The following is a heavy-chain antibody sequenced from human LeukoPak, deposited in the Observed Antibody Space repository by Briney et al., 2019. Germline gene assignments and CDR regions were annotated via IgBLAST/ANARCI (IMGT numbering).Heavy chain of an antibody. Sequence: PGGSLRLSCAASGFTFSSYAMSWVREAPGKGLGWVSAISGSGGSTYYAASVKGRFTISRDNSKNTLYLQMNSLRAEDTAVYYCAKDRATSSGSYYDYFDYWGQGTLVTVSS. J-gene: IGHJ4*02. CDR1: GFTFSSYA. CDR2: ISGSGGST. D-gene: IGHD1-26*01. V-gene: IGHV3-23*01. CDR3: AKDRATSSGSYYDYFDY.